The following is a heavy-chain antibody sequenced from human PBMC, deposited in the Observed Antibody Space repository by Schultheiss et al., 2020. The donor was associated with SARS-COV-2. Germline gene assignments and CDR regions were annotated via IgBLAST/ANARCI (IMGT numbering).Heavy chain of an antibody. J-gene: IGHJ6*02. Sequence: SETLSLTCAVYGGSFSGYYWNWIRQPPGKGLEWIGEINHSGSTNYNPSLKSRVTISVDTSKNQFSLKLSSVTAADTAVYYCARGHLRRYYYYGMDVWGQGTTVTVSS. CDR2: INHSGST. D-gene: IGHD5-24*01. CDR1: GGSFSGYY. V-gene: IGHV4-34*01. CDR3: ARGHLRRYYYYGMDV.